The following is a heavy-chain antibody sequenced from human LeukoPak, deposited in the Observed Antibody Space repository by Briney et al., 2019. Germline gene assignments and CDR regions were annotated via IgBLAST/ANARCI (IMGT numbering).Heavy chain of an antibody. CDR1: GYTFTGYY. V-gene: IGHV1-69*05. Sequence: SVKVSCKASGYTFTGYYMHWVRQAPGQGLEWMGRIIPIFGTANYAQKFQGRVTITTDESTSTAYMELSSLRSEDTAVYYCARDHGSSGWYNYWGQGTLVTVSS. CDR2: IIPIFGTA. CDR3: ARDHGSSGWYNY. D-gene: IGHD6-19*01. J-gene: IGHJ4*02.